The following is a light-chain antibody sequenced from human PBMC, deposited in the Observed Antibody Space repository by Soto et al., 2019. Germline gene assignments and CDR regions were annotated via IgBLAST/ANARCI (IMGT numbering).Light chain of an antibody. CDR3: SSYTTSAPYV. V-gene: IGLV2-14*01. CDR1: SADIGRYNY. Sequence: QSALTQPASVSGSPGQAITISCAGTSADIGRYNYVSWYRQHPGEAPQLLIYEVNNRPSGISTRFSGSKSGNTASLTISGLQTEDEADYYCSSYTTSAPYVFGSGTKLTVL. CDR2: EVN. J-gene: IGLJ1*01.